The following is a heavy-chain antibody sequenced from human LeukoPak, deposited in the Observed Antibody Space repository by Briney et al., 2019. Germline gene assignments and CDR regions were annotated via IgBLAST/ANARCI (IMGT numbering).Heavy chain of an antibody. Sequence: GGSLRLSCAASGFTFSTYWMSWVRQAPGKGLEWVSFIYSDNTHYSDSVKGRFTISRDNSKNTLYLQMNSLRAEDTAVYYCARRAGAYSHPYDYWGQGTLVTVSS. CDR3: ARRAGAYSHPYDY. V-gene: IGHV3-53*01. CDR1: GFTFSTYW. J-gene: IGHJ4*02. CDR2: IYSDNT. D-gene: IGHD4/OR15-4a*01.